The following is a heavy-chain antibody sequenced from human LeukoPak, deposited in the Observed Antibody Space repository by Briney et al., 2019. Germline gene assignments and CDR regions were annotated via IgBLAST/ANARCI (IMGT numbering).Heavy chain of an antibody. J-gene: IGHJ4*02. CDR3: AKVFAPFQYCTNGVCFLSVDY. CDR1: GFTFDDYA. V-gene: IGHV3-9*01. CDR2: ISWNSGSI. Sequence: GGSLRLSGAASGFTFDDYAMHWVRQAPGKGLEGVSGISWNSGSIGYADSVKGRFTISRDNAKNSLYLQMNSLRAQDTALYYCAKVFAPFQYCTNGVCFLSVDYWGQGTLVTVSS. D-gene: IGHD2-8*01.